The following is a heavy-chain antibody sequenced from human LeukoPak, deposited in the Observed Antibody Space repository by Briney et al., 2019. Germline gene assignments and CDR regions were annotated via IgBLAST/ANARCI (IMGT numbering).Heavy chain of an antibody. Sequence: PSETLSLTCAVYGESFSEYYWSWIRQPPGKGLEWIGQINHSGGTNYHPSLKTRVTLSLDTSKNQVSLKSRSVTAADTAVYYCAFEGPVSGYAFDPWGRGALVAVSS. V-gene: IGHV4-34*01. CDR1: GESFSEYY. CDR2: INHSGGT. J-gene: IGHJ5*02. CDR3: AFEGPVSGYAFDP. D-gene: IGHD5-12*01.